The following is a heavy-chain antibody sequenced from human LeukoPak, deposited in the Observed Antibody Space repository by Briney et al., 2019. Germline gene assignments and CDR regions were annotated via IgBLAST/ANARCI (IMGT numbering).Heavy chain of an antibody. V-gene: IGHV1-69*13. D-gene: IGHD5-18*01. CDR2: IIPIFGTA. CDR3: ARGGYSGYYFDY. CDR1: GGTFSSYA. Sequence: SVKVSCKASGGTFSSYAISWVRQAPGQGLEWMGGIIPIFGTANYAQKFQGRVTITADESTSTAYMELSSLRSEDTAVYCCARGGYSGYYFDYWGQGTLVTVSS. J-gene: IGHJ4*02.